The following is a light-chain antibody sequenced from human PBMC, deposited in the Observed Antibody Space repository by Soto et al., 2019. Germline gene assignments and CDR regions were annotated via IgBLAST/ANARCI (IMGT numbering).Light chain of an antibody. CDR3: QVWDSSSDQLYV. CDR2: YDS. V-gene: IGLV3-21*04. Sequence: SYELTQPPSVSVDPGKTARVTCGGNDIGSKSVHWYQRKPGQAPVLVIYYDSDRPSGIPERFSGSNSGNTATLTISRVEAGDEADYYCQVWDSSSDQLYVFGTGTKLTVL. J-gene: IGLJ1*01. CDR1: DIGSKS.